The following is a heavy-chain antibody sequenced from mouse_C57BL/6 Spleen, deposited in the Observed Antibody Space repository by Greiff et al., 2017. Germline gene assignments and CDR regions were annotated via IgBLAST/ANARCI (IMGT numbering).Heavy chain of an antibody. J-gene: IGHJ3*01. D-gene: IGHD2-4*01. CDR3: ARGVYEYDGWFAY. CDR2: ISYDGSN. V-gene: IGHV3-6*01. Sequence: VQLKESGPGLVKPSQSLSLTCSVTGYSITSGYYWNWIRQFPGNKLEWMGYISYDGSNHYNPSLKNRISITRDTSKIQFFLKLNSVTTEDTATYYCARGVYEYDGWFAYWGQGTLVTVSA. CDR1: GYSITSGYY.